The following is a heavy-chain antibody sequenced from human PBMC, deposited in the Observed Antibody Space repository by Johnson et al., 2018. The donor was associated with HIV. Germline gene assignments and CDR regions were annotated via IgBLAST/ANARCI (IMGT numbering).Heavy chain of an antibody. Sequence: VQLVESGGGLVQPGGSLRLSCAASGLTVSTNYMSWVRQAPGTGLEWVSALSGSGGSTYYADSVKGRCTISRDKANNTLHLQMNSLRAEDTAVYYCARDRPSGSYYVDAFDMWGHGTMVTVSS. D-gene: IGHD1-26*01. V-gene: IGHV3-23*04. CDR3: ARDRPSGSYYVDAFDM. J-gene: IGHJ3*02. CDR2: SGSGGST. CDR1: GLTVSTNY.